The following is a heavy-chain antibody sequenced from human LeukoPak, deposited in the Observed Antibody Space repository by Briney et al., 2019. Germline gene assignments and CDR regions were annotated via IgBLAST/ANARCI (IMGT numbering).Heavy chain of an antibody. CDR2: INPSGDTT. D-gene: IGHD2-15*01. V-gene: IGHV1-46*01. J-gene: IGHJ5*02. CDR1: GYTFTRHF. CDR3: ARDPCSGGSCYNWFDL. Sequence: ASVKVSCKASGYTFTRHFMHWVRQAPGQGLEWMGLINPSGDTTTYAQKFQGRVTMTRDMSTGTVYMELSSLRSEDTAVYYCARDPCSGGSCYNWFDLWGQGSLVTVSS.